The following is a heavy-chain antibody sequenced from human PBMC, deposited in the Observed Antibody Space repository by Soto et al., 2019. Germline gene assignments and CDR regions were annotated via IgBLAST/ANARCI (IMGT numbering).Heavy chain of an antibody. V-gene: IGHV3-9*01. CDR3: AKDMEGIAVAGDH. D-gene: IGHD6-19*01. CDR1: GFTFDDYA. CDR2: ISWNSGSI. J-gene: IGHJ4*02. Sequence: GGSLRLSCAASGFTFDDYAMHWVRQAPGKGLEWVSGISWNSGSIGYAHSVKGRFTISRDNAKNSLYLQMNSLRAEDTALYYCAKDMEGIAVAGDHWGQGTLVTVSS.